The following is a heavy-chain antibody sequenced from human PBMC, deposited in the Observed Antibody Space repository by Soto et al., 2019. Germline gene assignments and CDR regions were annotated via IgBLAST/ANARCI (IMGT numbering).Heavy chain of an antibody. CDR2: INHSGST. Sequence: SETLSLTCAVYGGSFSGYYWSWIRQPPGKGLEWIGEINHSGSTNYNPSLKSRVTISVDTSKNQFSLKLSSVTAADTAVYYCAIGISTIFGVVTYRSGYYYMDVWGKGTTVTVSS. J-gene: IGHJ6*03. D-gene: IGHD3-3*01. V-gene: IGHV4-34*01. CDR3: AIGISTIFGVVTYRSGYYYMDV. CDR1: GGSFSGYY.